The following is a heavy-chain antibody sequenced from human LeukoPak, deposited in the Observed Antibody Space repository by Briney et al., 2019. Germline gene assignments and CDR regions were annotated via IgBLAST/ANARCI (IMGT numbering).Heavy chain of an antibody. J-gene: IGHJ2*01. D-gene: IGHD3-3*01. CDR3: ARDGVTVSSSPSYWYFDL. CDR1: GFTFSTYT. CDR2: INSNSRYI. Sequence: GGSLILSFSAPGFTFSTYTIASVPQAPGKGLGWDSPINSNSRYIYAADAVEGQFHISRDNAKNSLFLHMNSLRADDTAVYSCARDGVTVSSSPSYWYFDLWGRGTLVTVSS. V-gene: IGHV3-21*01.